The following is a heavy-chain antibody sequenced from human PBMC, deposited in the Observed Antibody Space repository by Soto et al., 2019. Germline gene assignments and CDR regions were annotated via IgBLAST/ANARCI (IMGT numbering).Heavy chain of an antibody. CDR3: ARLTTVTIPYYFDY. D-gene: IGHD4-4*01. CDR2: INHRGST. J-gene: IGHJ4*02. Sequence: QVQLQQWGAGLLKPSETLSLTCAVYVGSFSGYYWSWIRQPPGKGLEWIGEINHRGSTNYNPSLQSRVTISVDTSKNQFSLKLNSVTAADTAVYYCARLTTVTIPYYFDYWGQGTLVAVSS. V-gene: IGHV4-34*01. CDR1: VGSFSGYY.